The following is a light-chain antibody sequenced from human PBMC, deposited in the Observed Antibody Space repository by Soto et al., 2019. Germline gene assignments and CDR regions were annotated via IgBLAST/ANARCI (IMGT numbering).Light chain of an antibody. V-gene: IGLV2-23*01. CDR1: SSDIGGFGL. Sequence: QSVLAQPASVSGSPGQSITISCTGSSSDIGGFGLVSWYRHHPGEAPKLIIFEGSKRPSGVSSRFSGSKSGNTASLTISGLQAEDETGYYCCAYAGGDHLFVFGAGTKVTV. CDR3: CAYAGGDHLFV. J-gene: IGLJ1*01. CDR2: EGS.